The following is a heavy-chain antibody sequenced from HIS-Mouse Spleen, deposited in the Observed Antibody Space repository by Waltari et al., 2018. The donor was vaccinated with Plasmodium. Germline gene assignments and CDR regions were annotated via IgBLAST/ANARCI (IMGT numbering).Heavy chain of an antibody. J-gene: IGHJ6*02. D-gene: IGHD2-2*02. CDR1: GGSISSYY. V-gene: IGHV4-4*07. Sequence: QVQLQESGPGLVKPSETLSLTCTVSGGSISSYYWSWLRPPAGEGLPWIGRIYTSGSTNYNPSLKSRVTMSVDTSKNQFSLKLSSVTAADTAVYYCARGPKYCSSTSCYSYYYGMDVWGQGTTVTVSS. CDR2: IYTSGST. CDR3: ARGPKYCSSTSCYSYYYGMDV.